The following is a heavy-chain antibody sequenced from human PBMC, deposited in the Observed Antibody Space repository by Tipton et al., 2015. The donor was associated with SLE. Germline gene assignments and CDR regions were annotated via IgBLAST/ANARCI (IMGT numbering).Heavy chain of an antibody. V-gene: IGHV4-59*01. CDR3: ARVRDGYNAWYFDL. D-gene: IGHD5-24*01. CDR1: GGSISSYY. CDR2: IYYSGST. Sequence: TLSLTCTVSGGSISSYYWSWIRQPPGKGLEWIGYIYYSGSTNYNPSLKSRVTISVDTSKNQFPLKLSSVTAADTAVYYCARVRDGYNAWYFDLWGRGTLVTVSS. J-gene: IGHJ2*01.